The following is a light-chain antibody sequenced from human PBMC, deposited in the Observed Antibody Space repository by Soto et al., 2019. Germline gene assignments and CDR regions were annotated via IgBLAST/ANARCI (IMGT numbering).Light chain of an antibody. CDR1: QSLVSS. CDR2: GAS. CDR3: QQSNIWPQT. V-gene: IGKV3-15*01. J-gene: IGKJ1*01. Sequence: VMTQSPSTLSVSPVERATLSCRASQSLVSSLAWYKQKPGQAPRLLIYGASTRATGIPARFSGRASGTELTLTIRSLQYEDFAVHFSQQSNIWPQTFGQGNKVDIK.